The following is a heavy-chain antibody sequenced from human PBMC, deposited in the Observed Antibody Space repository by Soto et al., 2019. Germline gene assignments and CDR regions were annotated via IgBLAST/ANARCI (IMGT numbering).Heavy chain of an antibody. J-gene: IGHJ4*02. D-gene: IGHD1-1*01. Sequence: EVQLLESGGGLVQPGGSLGLSCAASGFTFSSYDMSWVRQAPGKGLEYVSSISVTGSGTYYADSVKGRFTISRDNSKNTLYLQMNSLRVEDTAGYYCARTTTTKSRDYWGQGTLVTVSS. CDR3: ARTTTTKSRDY. V-gene: IGHV3-23*01. CDR1: GFTFSSYD. CDR2: ISVTGSGT.